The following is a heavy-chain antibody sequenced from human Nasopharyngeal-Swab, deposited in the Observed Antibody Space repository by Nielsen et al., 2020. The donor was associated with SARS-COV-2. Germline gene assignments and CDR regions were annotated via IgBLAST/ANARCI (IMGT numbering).Heavy chain of an antibody. Sequence: GSRKISCAASGFTFSSYGMHWVRQAPGKGLEWVAVIWYDGSNKYYADSVKGRFTISRDNAKNSLYLQMNSLRDEDTAVYYCARDAGGAWIQLWTDYYYYGMDVWGQGTTVTVSS. V-gene: IGHV3-33*01. D-gene: IGHD5-18*01. CDR1: GFTFSSYG. CDR2: IWYDGSNK. CDR3: ARDAGGAWIQLWTDYYYYGMDV. J-gene: IGHJ6*02.